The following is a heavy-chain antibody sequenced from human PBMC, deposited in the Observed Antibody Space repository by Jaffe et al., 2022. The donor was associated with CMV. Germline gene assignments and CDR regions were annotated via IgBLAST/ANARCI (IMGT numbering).Heavy chain of an antibody. CDR1: GGSLSNYY. D-gene: IGHD3-9*01. Sequence: QVQLQESGPGLVKPSETLSLTCAVSGGSLSNYYWNWIRQPPGKTLEWIGYIYYVGSSNLNPSLSSRVTLSIDRSGNHVSLILRSMTAADTAVYFCARSPATYDSLTGRNTWAHYFDYWGQGIPVTVSS. J-gene: IGHJ4*02. CDR3: ARSPATYDSLTGRNTWAHYFDY. V-gene: IGHV4-59*01. CDR2: IYYVGSS.